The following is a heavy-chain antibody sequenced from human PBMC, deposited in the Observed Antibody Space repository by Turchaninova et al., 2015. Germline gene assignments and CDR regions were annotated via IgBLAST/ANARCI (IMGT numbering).Heavy chain of an antibody. CDR2: INRSGTP. CDR3: ARGFDPVYRRTLVRGVIRGHFDS. Sequence: QVQLQQWGAGLLKPSETLSLPCAVYGGSFSGYYWNWIRQTPGKGLEWIGEINRSGTPNYNPSLTSRVTIPVDTSKNQLSRKLNAVSAAVTVVYFWARGFDPVYRRTLVRGVIRGHFDSWGQGTLVTVSS. V-gene: IGHV4-34*01. CDR1: GGSFSGYY. J-gene: IGHJ4*02. D-gene: IGHD3-10*01.